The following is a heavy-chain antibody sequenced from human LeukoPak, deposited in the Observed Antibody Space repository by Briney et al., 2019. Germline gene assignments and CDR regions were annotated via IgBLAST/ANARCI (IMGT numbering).Heavy chain of an antibody. CDR3: ARDPGYSSGWYSV. D-gene: IGHD6-19*01. V-gene: IGHV3-11*01. CDR2: ISNNRGSAT. Sequence: GGSLRLSCAASGFTLGDYYMSWIRQAPGKGLEWVSYISNNRGSATYYADSVKGRFTISRDNAKNSLYLQMNSLRAEDTAVYYCARDPGYSSGWYSVWGQGTLVTVSS. CDR1: GFTLGDYY. J-gene: IGHJ4*02.